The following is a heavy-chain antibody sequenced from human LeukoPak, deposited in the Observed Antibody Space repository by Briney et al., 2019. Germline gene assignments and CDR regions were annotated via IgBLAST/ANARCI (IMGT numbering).Heavy chain of an antibody. Sequence: PGGSLRLSCAASGFTVSTNYMSWVRQAPGKGLEWVSIIYSGGSTYYADSVKGRFTISSDISQNTLYLQMNSLRAEDTAVYYCARDLGYSAYATVRGYAVDIWGQGTMVTVSS. D-gene: IGHD5-12*01. CDR3: ARDLGYSAYATVRGYAVDI. V-gene: IGHV3-66*01. CDR2: IYSGGST. CDR1: GFTVSTNY. J-gene: IGHJ3*02.